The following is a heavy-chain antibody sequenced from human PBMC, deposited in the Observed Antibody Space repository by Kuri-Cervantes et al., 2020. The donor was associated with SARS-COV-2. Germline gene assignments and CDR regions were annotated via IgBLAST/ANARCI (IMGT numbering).Heavy chain of an antibody. CDR1: GFTFDDYG. CDR3: ATNDYGVSYMDV. D-gene: IGHD4-17*01. Sequence: GGSLRLSCAASGFTFDDYGMSWVRQAPGKGLEWVSGINWNGGSTGYADSVKGRFTISRDNAKNSLYLQMSSLRAEDTALYHCATNDYGVSYMDVWGKGTTVTVSS. CDR2: INWNGGST. V-gene: IGHV3-20*01. J-gene: IGHJ6*03.